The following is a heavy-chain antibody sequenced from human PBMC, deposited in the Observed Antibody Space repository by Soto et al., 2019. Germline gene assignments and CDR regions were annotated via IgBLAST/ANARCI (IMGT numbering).Heavy chain of an antibody. Sequence: ASVKVSCKASGFTFTSYAMHWVRQAPGQRLEWMGWINAGNGNTKYSQRLQGRVTITRDTSASTAYMELSSLRSEDTAVYYCARGLYSPDWFDPWGQGTLVTVSS. CDR1: GFTFTSYA. CDR2: INAGNGNT. J-gene: IGHJ5*02. CDR3: ARGLYSPDWFDP. D-gene: IGHD6-13*01. V-gene: IGHV1-3*01.